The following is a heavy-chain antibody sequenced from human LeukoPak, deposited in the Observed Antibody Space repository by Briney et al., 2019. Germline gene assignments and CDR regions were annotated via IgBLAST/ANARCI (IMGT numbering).Heavy chain of an antibody. CDR1: GYSFTCYW. CDR3: ARSSYDYGGNTDY. D-gene: IGHD4-23*01. J-gene: IGHJ4*02. Sequence: GESLKISCKGSGYSFTCYWIGWVRQMPGKGLEWMGIIYPGDSDTRYSPSFQGQVTLSSDKSISTAYRQWSSLKASDTAMYYCARSSYDYGGNTDYWGQGTLVTVSS. CDR2: IYPGDSDT. V-gene: IGHV5-51*01.